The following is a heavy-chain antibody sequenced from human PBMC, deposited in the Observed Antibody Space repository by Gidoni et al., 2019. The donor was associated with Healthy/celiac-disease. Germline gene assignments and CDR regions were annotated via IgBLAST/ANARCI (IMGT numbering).Heavy chain of an antibody. CDR3: AKDYYDSSGPYYFDY. D-gene: IGHD3-22*01. CDR1: GFTFRSYG. V-gene: IGHV3-30*18. J-gene: IGHJ4*02. CDR2: ISYDGSNK. Sequence: QVQLVESGGGVVQPGRSLRLSCAASGFTFRSYGMPWVRQAPGKGLEWVAVISYDGSNKYYADSVKGRFTISRDNSKNTLYLQMNSLRAEDTAVYYCAKDYYDSSGPYYFDYWGQGTLVTVSS.